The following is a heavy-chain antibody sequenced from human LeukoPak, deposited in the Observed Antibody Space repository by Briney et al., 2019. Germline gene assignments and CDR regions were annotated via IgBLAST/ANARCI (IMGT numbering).Heavy chain of an antibody. CDR2: INHSGST. J-gene: IGHJ4*02. CDR3: ARGIADYYDSSGCGLVDY. D-gene: IGHD3-22*01. Sequence: SETLSLTCAVYGGSFSGYYWSWIRQPPGKGLEWIGEINHSGSTNYNPSLKSRVTISVDTSKNQFSLKLSSVTAADTAVYYCARGIADYYDSSGCGLVDYWGQGTLVTVSS. CDR1: GGSFSGYY. V-gene: IGHV4-34*01.